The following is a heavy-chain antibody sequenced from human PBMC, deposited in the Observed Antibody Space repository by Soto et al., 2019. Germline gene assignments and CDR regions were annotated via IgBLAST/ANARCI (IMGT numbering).Heavy chain of an antibody. Sequence: SETLSLTCTVSGGSISSYYWSWIRQPAGKGLEWIGRIYTSGSTNYNPSLKSRVTMSVDTSKNQFSLKLSSVTAADTAVYYCARGERITTMVRGVLSYYYHGMDVWGQGTTVTVSS. V-gene: IGHV4-4*07. D-gene: IGHD3-10*01. CDR3: ARGERITTMVRGVLSYYYHGMDV. CDR2: IYTSGST. CDR1: GGSISSYY. J-gene: IGHJ6*02.